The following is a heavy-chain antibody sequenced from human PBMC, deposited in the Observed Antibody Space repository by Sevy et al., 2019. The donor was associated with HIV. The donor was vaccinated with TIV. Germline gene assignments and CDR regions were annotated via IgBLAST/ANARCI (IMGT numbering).Heavy chain of an antibody. CDR3: ARGGSDGNY. CDR1: GYIFSDYW. D-gene: IGHD5-12*01. Sequence: ASVKVSCKASGYIFSDYWIYWVRQAPGQGFEWMGWINPASGATVSGQKFQARVAMTSDTSINTAYMELYRLTSDDTAVYYCARGGSDGNYWGQGSLVTVSS. V-gene: IGHV1-2*02. J-gene: IGHJ4*02. CDR2: INPASGAT.